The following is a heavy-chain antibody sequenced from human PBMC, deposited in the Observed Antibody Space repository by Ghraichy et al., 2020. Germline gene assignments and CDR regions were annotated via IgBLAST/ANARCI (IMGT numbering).Heavy chain of an antibody. V-gene: IGHV4-39*01. J-gene: IGHJ3*02. CDR3: ARPIPTKSHDAFDI. CDR2: IYYSGST. D-gene: IGHD2-2*02. CDR1: GGSISSSSYY. Sequence: SETLSLTCTVSGGSISSSSYYWGWIRQPPGKGLEWIGSIYYSGSTYYNPSLKSRVTISVDTSKNQFSLKLSSVTAADTAVYYCARPIPTKSHDAFDIWGQGTMVTVSS.